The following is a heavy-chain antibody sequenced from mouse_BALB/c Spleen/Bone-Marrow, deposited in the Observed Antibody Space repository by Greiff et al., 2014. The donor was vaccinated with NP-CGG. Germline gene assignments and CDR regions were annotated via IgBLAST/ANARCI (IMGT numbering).Heavy chain of an antibody. CDR3: ASVYDYGRGYAMDY. Sequence: QVQLQQSGAELVRPGSSVKISCKASGYAFSNYGMNWVKQRPGQGLEWIGQIYPGDGDTNYNGKFKGRVTLTADKSSSTAYMQLSSLTSEDSAVYFCASVYDYGRGYAMDYWGHGTSVTVSS. V-gene: IGHV1-80*01. CDR1: GYAFSNYG. D-gene: IGHD2-4*01. CDR2: IYPGDGDT. J-gene: IGHJ4*01.